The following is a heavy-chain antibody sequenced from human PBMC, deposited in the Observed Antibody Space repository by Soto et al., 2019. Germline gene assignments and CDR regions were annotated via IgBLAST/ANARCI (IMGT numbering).Heavy chain of an antibody. Sequence: GGSLRLSCAASGFSLSSYTMNWVRQAPGEGLEWVSAISSGGGGTYYADSVKGRFTISRDNSKNTLYLQMNSLRADDTAVYYCAKGYYAWGSYKYGMDVWGQGTTVTVSS. CDR2: ISSGGGGT. CDR1: GFSLSSYT. J-gene: IGHJ6*02. V-gene: IGHV3-23*01. D-gene: IGHD3-10*01. CDR3: AKGYYAWGSYKYGMDV.